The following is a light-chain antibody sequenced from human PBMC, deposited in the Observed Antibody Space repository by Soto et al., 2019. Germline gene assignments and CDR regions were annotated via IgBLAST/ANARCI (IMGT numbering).Light chain of an antibody. CDR2: DVT. CDR1: SSDVGGYNY. V-gene: IGLV2-14*03. CDR3: TSYTTISPYLV. Sequence: QAVVTQPASVSGSPGQSITISCTGTSSDVGGYNYVSWYQHHPGKAPKLMIYDVTNRPSGVSNRFSGSKSGNTASLTISGLQAEDEADYYCTSYTTISPYLVFGGGTKLTVL. J-gene: IGLJ3*02.